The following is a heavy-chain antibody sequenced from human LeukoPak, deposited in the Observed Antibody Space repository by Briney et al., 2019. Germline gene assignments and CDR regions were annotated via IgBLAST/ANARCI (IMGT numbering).Heavy chain of an antibody. CDR1: GFTFSSYW. J-gene: IGHJ3*02. D-gene: IGHD6-19*01. V-gene: IGHV3-74*01. CDR3: ARRGAVANAFDI. Sequence: PGGSLRLSCAASGFTFSSYWMHWVRQAPGKGLVWVSRINSGVSTTTYADSVKSRFSISRDNAKNTLYLQMNSLRAEDTAVYYCARRGAVANAFDIWGLGTMVTVSS. CDR2: INSGVSTT.